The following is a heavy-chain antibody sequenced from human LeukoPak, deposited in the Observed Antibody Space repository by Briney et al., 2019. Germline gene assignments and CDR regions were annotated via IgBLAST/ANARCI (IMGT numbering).Heavy chain of an antibody. CDR2: IYSGGST. CDR3: ARRYTPLRADAFDI. CDR1: GFTVSSNY. Sequence: GGSLRLSCAASGFTVSSNYMSWVRQAPGKGLEWVSVIYSGGSTYYADSVKGRFTISRDNSKNTLYLQMNSLRAEDTAVYYCARRYTPLRADAFDIWGQGTMVTVSS. D-gene: IGHD1-14*01. V-gene: IGHV3-66*02. J-gene: IGHJ3*02.